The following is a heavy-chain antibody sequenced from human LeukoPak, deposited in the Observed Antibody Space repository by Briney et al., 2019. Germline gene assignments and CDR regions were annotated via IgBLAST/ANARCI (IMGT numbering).Heavy chain of an antibody. D-gene: IGHD2/OR15-2a*01. Sequence: SGTLSLTCAVSGGSIRSDNWWTWVRQSPGKGLEWIGEIYYSGSTNYNPSLNSRLTISVDKSKNQFSLNLNSVTAADAAVYFCARFPSITSSCNHGLDVWGQGTTVTVSS. V-gene: IGHV4-4*02. CDR1: GGSIRSDNW. CDR2: IYYSGST. J-gene: IGHJ6*02. CDR3: ARFPSITSSCNHGLDV.